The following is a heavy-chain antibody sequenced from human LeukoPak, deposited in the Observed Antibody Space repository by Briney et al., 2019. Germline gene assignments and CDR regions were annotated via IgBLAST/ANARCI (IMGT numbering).Heavy chain of an antibody. Sequence: SETLSLTCTVSGGSISSGSYYWSWIRQPAGKGLEWIGRIYTSGSTNYNPSLKSRVTISVDTSKNQFSLKLSSVTAADTAVYYCARDRVVAATLYYYYMDVWGKGTTVTISS. CDR2: IYTSGST. CDR3: ARDRVVAATLYYYYMDV. CDR1: GGSISSGSYY. D-gene: IGHD2-15*01. J-gene: IGHJ6*03. V-gene: IGHV4-61*02.